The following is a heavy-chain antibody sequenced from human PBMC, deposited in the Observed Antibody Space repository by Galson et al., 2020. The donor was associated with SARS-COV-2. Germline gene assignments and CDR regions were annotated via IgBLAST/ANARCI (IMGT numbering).Heavy chain of an antibody. CDR1: GFTFSNAW. J-gene: IGHJ3*02. D-gene: IGHD1-26*01. CDR2: IKSNTDGGTT. V-gene: IGHV3-15*01. Sequence: GESLKISCAASGFTFSNAWMSWVRQAPGKGLEWVGRIKSNTDGGTTDYAAPVKGRFTISRDDSKNTQYLQLNSLKTEDTVVYYCTTEGEIVGALIACDIRGQGTMVT. CDR3: TTEGEIVGALIACDI.